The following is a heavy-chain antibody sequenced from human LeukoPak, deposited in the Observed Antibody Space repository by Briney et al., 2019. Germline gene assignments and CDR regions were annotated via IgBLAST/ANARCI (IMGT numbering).Heavy chain of an antibody. J-gene: IGHJ4*02. Sequence: GASVKVSCKASGGTFSSYAISWVRQAPGQGLEWMGGIIPIFGTANYAQKFQGRVTITADESTSTACMELSSLRSEDTAVYYCASGELGGVIVMTYYFDYWGQGTLVTVSS. CDR3: ASGELGGVIVMTYYFDY. V-gene: IGHV1-69*13. D-gene: IGHD3-16*02. CDR2: IIPIFGTA. CDR1: GGTFSSYA.